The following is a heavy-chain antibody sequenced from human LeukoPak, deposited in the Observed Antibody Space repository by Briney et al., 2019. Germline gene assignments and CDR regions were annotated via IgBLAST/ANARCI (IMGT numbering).Heavy chain of an antibody. V-gene: IGHV3-11*01. J-gene: IGHJ5*02. D-gene: IGHD3-10*01. CDR1: GFRFSDYC. CDR3: AKGGIRYGYWVDH. CDR2: ISSTGNSI. Sequence: GGSLRLSCAATGFRFSDYCMSWIRQAPGKGLEWVAYISSTGNSIFYADSVKGRFTISRDHAKNSLSLQLNSLRAEDTAVYYCAKGGIRYGYWVDHWVQGTLVTVSS.